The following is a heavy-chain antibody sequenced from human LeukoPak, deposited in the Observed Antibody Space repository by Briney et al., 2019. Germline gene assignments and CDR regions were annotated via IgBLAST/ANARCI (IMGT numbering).Heavy chain of an antibody. CDR2: IYYRRHT. CDR3: ARHDAVPVFQRGMDV. J-gene: IGHJ6*02. D-gene: IGHD2-2*01. CDR1: GGSLNTYY. V-gene: IGHV4-59*08. Sequence: SETLSLTCTVSGGSLNTYYWSWXXXXXXXXXXXXXYIYYRRHTNYNPSLESRVTISLDTSKNQFSLKLSSVTAADTAVYYCARHDAVPVFQRGMDVWGQGTTVTVSS.